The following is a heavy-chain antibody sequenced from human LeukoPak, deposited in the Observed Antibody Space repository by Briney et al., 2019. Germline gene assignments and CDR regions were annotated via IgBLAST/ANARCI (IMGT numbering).Heavy chain of an antibody. J-gene: IGHJ4*02. V-gene: IGHV3-23*01. D-gene: IGHD6-19*01. CDR3: AKDIYSSGDDY. CDR1: GVTFSSYA. CDR2: ITGIGGST. Sequence: GGSLRLSCAASGVTFSSYAMSWVRQAPGKGLEWVSAITGIGGSTYYADSVEGRFTISRDNSKKMLYLQSNSLTAEDTAVHYCAKDIYSSGDDYWAQGTLVTVSS.